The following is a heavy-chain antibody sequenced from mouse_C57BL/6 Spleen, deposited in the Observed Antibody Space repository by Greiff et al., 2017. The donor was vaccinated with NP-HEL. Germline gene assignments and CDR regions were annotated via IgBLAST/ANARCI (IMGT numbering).Heavy chain of an antibody. V-gene: IGHV1-64*01. CDR3: ARRQGGDAMDY. CDR2: IHPNSGST. D-gene: IGHD6-1*01. CDR1: GYTFTSYW. Sequence: QVQLQQSGAELVKPGASVKLSCKASGYTFTSYWMHWVKQRPGQGLEWIGMIHPNSGSTNYNEKFKSKATLTVDKSSSTAYMQLSSLTSEDSAVYYCARRQGGDAMDYWGQGTSVTVSS. J-gene: IGHJ4*01.